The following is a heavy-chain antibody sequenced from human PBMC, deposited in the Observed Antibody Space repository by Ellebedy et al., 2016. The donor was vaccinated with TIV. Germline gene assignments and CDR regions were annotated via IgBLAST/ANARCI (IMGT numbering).Heavy chain of an antibody. CDR1: GGSISSGDYY. D-gene: IGHD4-17*01. V-gene: IGHV4-30-4*01. CDR2: IYYSGST. Sequence: SETLSLTCTVSGGSISSGDYYWSWIRQPPGKGLEWIGYIYYSGSTYYNPSLKSRVTISVDTSKNQFSLKLSSVTAADTAVYYCARGSRNDYGDPTYWGQGTLVTVSS. CDR3: ARGSRNDYGDPTY. J-gene: IGHJ4*02.